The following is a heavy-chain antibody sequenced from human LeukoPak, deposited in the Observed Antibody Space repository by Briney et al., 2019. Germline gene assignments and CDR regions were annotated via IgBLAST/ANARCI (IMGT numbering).Heavy chain of an antibody. CDR2: INSDGGGA. V-gene: IGHV3-74*01. CDR1: GITFGNNW. CDR3: ARDVPHNWFDT. Sequence: GGSLRLSCAASGITFGNNWMHWVRQGPGKGLVWISRINSDGGGAIYADSVKGRFTVSRDNAKNTLYLQMNSLRVVDTAVYYCARDVPHNWFDTWGQGTLVTVSS. J-gene: IGHJ5*02.